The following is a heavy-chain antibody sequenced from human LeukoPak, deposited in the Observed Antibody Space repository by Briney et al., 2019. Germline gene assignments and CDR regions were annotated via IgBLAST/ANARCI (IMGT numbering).Heavy chain of an antibody. Sequence: GGSLRLSCAASGFTFSSYAMSWVRQAPGKGLEWVSAISGSGGSTYYADSVKGRFTISRDNSKNTLYLQMNSLRAEDTAVYYCARVRGPYYYGSGSYTWGQGTLVTVSS. CDR2: ISGSGGST. CDR3: ARVRGPYYYGSGSYT. J-gene: IGHJ5*02. CDR1: GFTFSSYA. D-gene: IGHD3-10*01. V-gene: IGHV3-23*01.